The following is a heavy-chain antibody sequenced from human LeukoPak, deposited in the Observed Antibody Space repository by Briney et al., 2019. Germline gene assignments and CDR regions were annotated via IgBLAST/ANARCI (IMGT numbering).Heavy chain of an antibody. D-gene: IGHD3-9*01. CDR1: GYSFTNYW. CDR2: IYPGDSKT. J-gene: IGHJ4*02. V-gene: IGHV5-51*01. Sequence: GESLKISCKGSGYSFTNYWIGWVRQMPGKGLEWMGIIYPGDSKTTYSPSFQGLVTISADKSISTAYLQWNSLKAPDTATYYCARTDILTAYSTYYFDYWGQGTLVTVSS. CDR3: ARTDILTAYSTYYFDY.